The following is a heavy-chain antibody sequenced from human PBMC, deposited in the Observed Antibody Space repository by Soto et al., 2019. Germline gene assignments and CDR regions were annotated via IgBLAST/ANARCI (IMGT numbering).Heavy chain of an antibody. Sequence: EVHLVESGGGLVKPGGSLRLSCAVSGFTFSSCTMNCVRQAPGKGLEWVSSISPSTSHIYYADSVQGRFTISRDNAKNSLFLQMNSLRAEDTAVYYCSGCSGGACHQNYGMDVWGQGTTVTVSS. V-gene: IGHV3-21*01. J-gene: IGHJ6*02. CDR1: GFTFSSCT. D-gene: IGHD2-15*01. CDR2: ISPSTSHI. CDR3: SGCSGGACHQNYGMDV.